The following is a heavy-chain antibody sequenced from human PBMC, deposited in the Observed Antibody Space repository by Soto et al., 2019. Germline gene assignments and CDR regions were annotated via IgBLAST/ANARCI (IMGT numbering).Heavy chain of an antibody. CDR2: VYPGDSDT. Sequence: XESLKISCRTSGYSFPTYWIAWVRQRPGKGLEWMGAVYPGDSDTKYSPSFQGHVTISADRSIGTAFLQWSSLNASDTAMYYCARGLNWNYIMNWLETWGKGTLVTVSS. CDR1: GYSFPTYW. J-gene: IGHJ1*01. V-gene: IGHV5-51*01. CDR3: ARGLNWNYIMNWLET. D-gene: IGHD3-16*01.